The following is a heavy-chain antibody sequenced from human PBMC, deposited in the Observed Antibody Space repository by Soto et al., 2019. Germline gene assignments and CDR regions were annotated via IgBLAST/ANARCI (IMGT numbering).Heavy chain of an antibody. D-gene: IGHD1-1*01. V-gene: IGHV4-59*12. CDR2: IYYSGST. CDR3: ARDRRNLFDY. CDR1: GGSISSYY. Sequence: PSETLSLTCTVSGGSISSYYWSWIRQPPGKGLEWIGYIYYSGSTNYNPSLKSRVTISVDTSKNQFSLRLSSVTAADTAVYYCARDRRNLFDYWGQGTLVTVSS. J-gene: IGHJ4*02.